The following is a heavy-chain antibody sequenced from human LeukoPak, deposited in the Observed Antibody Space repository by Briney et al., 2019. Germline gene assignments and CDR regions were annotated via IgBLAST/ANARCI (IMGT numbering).Heavy chain of an antibody. Sequence: PGASLRLSCAASGFTFSSYAMSWVRQAPGKGLEWVSAISGSGGSAYYADSVKGRFTISRDNSKNTLYLQMNSLRAEDTAVYYCAKVWRDGYGTWGQGTLVTVSS. CDR3: AKVWRDGYGT. D-gene: IGHD5-24*01. CDR1: GFTFSSYA. V-gene: IGHV3-23*01. CDR2: ISGSGGSA. J-gene: IGHJ5*02.